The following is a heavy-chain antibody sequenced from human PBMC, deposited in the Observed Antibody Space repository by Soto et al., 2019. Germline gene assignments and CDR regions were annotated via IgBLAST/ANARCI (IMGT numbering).Heavy chain of an antibody. CDR2: ISGSGDVI. CDR1: AFKFSDYY. J-gene: IGHJ4*02. Sequence: QVQLVESGGGLVKPGGSLRLSCAASAFKFSDYYMSWVRQAPGKGPEWVSYISGSGDVIYYADSVKGRFTISRDNDKKSVHLQMDTLRAEDTALYYCARAPDCGEGSCYRHFDLWGQGTRVAVSS. D-gene: IGHD2-15*01. V-gene: IGHV3-11*01. CDR3: ARAPDCGEGSCYRHFDL.